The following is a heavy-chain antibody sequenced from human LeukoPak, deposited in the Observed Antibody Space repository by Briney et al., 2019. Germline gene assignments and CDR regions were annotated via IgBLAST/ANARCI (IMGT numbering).Heavy chain of an antibody. Sequence: ASVKVSCKASGYTFTSYAMNWVRQAPGQGLEWMGWINTNTGNPTYAQGFTGRFVFSLDTSVSTAYLQISSLKAEDTAVYYCARDRLHYGEYEKTLDYWGQGTLVTVSS. CDR2: INTNTGNP. V-gene: IGHV7-4-1*02. CDR1: GYTFTSYA. J-gene: IGHJ4*02. CDR3: ARDRLHYGEYEKTLDY. D-gene: IGHD4-17*01.